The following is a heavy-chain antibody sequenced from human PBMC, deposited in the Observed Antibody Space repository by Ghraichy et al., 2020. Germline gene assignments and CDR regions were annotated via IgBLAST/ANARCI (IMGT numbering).Heavy chain of an antibody. CDR3: ARDRGRPVTFDY. CDR2: ISGSGDKT. J-gene: IGHJ4*02. Sequence: GALRLSCAASGFAFSNYAINWVPQAPGKGLGWRSVISGSGDKTFYAESVKGRFTISRDNSKNTLYLQMNSLRAEDTAIYYCARDRGRPVTFDYWGQGTLVTVSA. D-gene: IGHD3-9*01. V-gene: IGHV3-23*01. CDR1: GFAFSNYA.